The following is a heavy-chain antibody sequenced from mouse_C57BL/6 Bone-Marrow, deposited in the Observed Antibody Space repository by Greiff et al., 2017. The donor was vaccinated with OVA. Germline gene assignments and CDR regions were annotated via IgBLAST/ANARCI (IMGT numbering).Heavy chain of an antibody. V-gene: IGHV1-56*01. D-gene: IGHD2-1*01. J-gene: IGHJ2*01. Sequence: QVQLQQPGAELVKPGASVKLSCKASGYTFTSYWMHWVRQRPGQGLEWIGEIFPGSGSTYYNEKFKGKATLTVDTSSSTAYMQLSSLTSEDSAVYICAREGDLPYYFDYWGQGTTLTVSS. CDR2: IFPGSGST. CDR1: GYTFTSYW. CDR3: AREGDLPYYFDY.